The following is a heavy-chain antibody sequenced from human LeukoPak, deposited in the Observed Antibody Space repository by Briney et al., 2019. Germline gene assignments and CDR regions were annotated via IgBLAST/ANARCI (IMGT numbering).Heavy chain of an antibody. D-gene: IGHD4-17*01. J-gene: IGHJ3*02. V-gene: IGHV3-30*03. CDR2: ISYDGSNN. CDR1: GFTFSSYG. Sequence: GRSLRLSCAASGFTFSSYGMHWVRQAPGKGLEWVSVISYDGSNNYYVDSVKGRFTISRDNSKNTLYLQMNSLRAEDTAVYYCATSPITVTTPTSKADIWGQGTMVTVSS. CDR3: ATSPITVTTPTSKADI.